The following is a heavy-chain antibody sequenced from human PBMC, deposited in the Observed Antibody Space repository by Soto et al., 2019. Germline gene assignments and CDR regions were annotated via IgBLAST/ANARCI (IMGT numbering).Heavy chain of an antibody. D-gene: IGHD4-17*01. CDR3: ARHRSMMTAVSPFDY. CDR2: FFYSGNT. Sequence: QLQLQESGPGLVKPSETLSLTCTISGDSIQSSDYYLGWIRQPPWKGLEWIGSFFYSGNTYYNPSLKSRVTISADTSANQFSLKLHSVTAADTAVFYCARHRSMMTAVSPFDYWGQGTLVTVSS. CDR1: GDSIQSSDYY. J-gene: IGHJ4*02. V-gene: IGHV4-39*01.